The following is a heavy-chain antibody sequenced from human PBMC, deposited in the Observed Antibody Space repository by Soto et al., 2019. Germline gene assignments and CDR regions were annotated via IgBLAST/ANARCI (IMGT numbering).Heavy chain of an antibody. D-gene: IGHD5-18*01. Sequence: SETLSLTCTVSGGSISSYYWSWIRQPPGKGLEWIGYIYYSGSTNYNPSLKSRVTISVDTSKNQFSLKLSSVTAADTAVYYCARDSYRYGSDYWGQGTLVTVSS. J-gene: IGHJ4*02. CDR3: ARDSYRYGSDY. V-gene: IGHV4-59*01. CDR1: GGSISSYY. CDR2: IYYSGST.